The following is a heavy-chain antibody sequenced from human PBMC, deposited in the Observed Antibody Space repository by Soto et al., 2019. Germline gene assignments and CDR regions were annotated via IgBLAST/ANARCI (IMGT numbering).Heavy chain of an antibody. Sequence: VASVKVSCKASGGTFSSYAISWVRQAPGQGLEWMGGIIPIFGTANYAQKFQGRVTITADKSTSTAYMELSSLRSEDTAVYYCARTPTYYYDSSGYLDYWGQGTLVTVSS. J-gene: IGHJ4*02. V-gene: IGHV1-69*06. D-gene: IGHD3-22*01. CDR2: IIPIFGTA. CDR1: GGTFSSYA. CDR3: ARTPTYYYDSSGYLDY.